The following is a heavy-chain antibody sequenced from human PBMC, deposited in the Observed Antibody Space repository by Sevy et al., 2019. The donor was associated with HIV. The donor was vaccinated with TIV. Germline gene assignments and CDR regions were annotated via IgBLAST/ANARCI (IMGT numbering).Heavy chain of an antibody. CDR3: ASGGDYYYDMDV. V-gene: IGHV1-69*06. J-gene: IGHJ6*03. CDR1: GGTFSSYA. D-gene: IGHD2-21*01. Sequence: ASVKVSCKASGGTFSSYAISWVRQAPGQGLEWMGGIIPIFGTANYAQKFQGRVTITADKSTSTAYMELSSLRSEDTAVYYCASGGDYYYDMDVWGKGTTVTVSS. CDR2: IIPIFGTA.